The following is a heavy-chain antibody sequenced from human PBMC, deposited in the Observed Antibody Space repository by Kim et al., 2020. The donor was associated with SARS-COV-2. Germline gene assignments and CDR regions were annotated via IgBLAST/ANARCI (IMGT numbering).Heavy chain of an antibody. Sequence: NTKYSQNFQGRVTMTRDTSANTAYMELSSLRSEDTAVYYCAIEFSASTFDYWGQGTLVTVSS. V-gene: IGHV1-3*01. J-gene: IGHJ4*02. D-gene: IGHD2-2*01. CDR2: NT. CDR3: AIEFSASTFDY.